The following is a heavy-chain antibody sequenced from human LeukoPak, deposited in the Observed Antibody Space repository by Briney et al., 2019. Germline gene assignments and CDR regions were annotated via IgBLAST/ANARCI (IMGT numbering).Heavy chain of an antibody. CDR1: GYTFTGYY. CDR3: ARDSCSLTSCPFFGY. D-gene: IGHD2-2*01. J-gene: IGHJ4*02. V-gene: IGHV1-2*02. CDR2: INPNTGAT. Sequence: ASVKVSCKASGYTFTGYYIHWVRQAPGRGLEWMGWINPNTGATNYAQKFQGRVTMARDTSLTTAYMELSSLTSDDTAVYYCARDSCSLTSCPFFGYWGQGIRVTVSS.